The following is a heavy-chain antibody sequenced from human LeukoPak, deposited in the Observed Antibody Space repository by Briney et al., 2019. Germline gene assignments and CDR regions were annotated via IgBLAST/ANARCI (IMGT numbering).Heavy chain of an antibody. J-gene: IGHJ6*03. D-gene: IGHD4-23*01. Sequence: SGGSLRLSCAASGFTFTTYAFHWVRLAPVKGLEWVATVSFDGTTKSYADPVKGRFTMSRDSSKNTLYLQMNSLSPEDTAVYFCARDQTVGTTIAYYMDLWGKGTTVTASS. CDR1: GFTFTTYA. CDR3: ARDQTVGTTIAYYMDL. CDR2: VSFDGTTK. V-gene: IGHV3-30*04.